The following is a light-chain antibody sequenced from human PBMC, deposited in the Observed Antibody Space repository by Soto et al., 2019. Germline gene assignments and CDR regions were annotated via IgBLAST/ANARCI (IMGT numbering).Light chain of an antibody. CDR3: QQLNSYLLT. CDR1: QGISSY. CDR2: AAS. J-gene: IGKJ4*01. V-gene: IGKV1-9*01. Sequence: IQLTQSPSFLTASVGDRVTITCRVSQGISSYLAWYQQKPGKAPKLLIYAASTLQSGVPSRFSGSGSGTEFTLTISSLQPEDFATYYCQQLNSYLLTFGGGTKVEIK.